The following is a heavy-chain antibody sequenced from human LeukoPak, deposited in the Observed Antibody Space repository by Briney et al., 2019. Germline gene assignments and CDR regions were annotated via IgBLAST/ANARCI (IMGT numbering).Heavy chain of an antibody. CDR1: GGSISNYY. J-gene: IGHJ4*02. CDR3: AREGSRDFWSGPVYYFDY. Sequence: TSETLSLTCTVSGGSISNYYWSWIRQPPGKGLEWIGYIHYSGSTYYNPSLTSRVTISIDTSKNQLSLRLSSVTAADTAVYYCAREGSRDFWSGPVYYFDYWGQGTLVTVSS. CDR2: IHYSGST. D-gene: IGHD3-3*01. V-gene: IGHV4-59*01.